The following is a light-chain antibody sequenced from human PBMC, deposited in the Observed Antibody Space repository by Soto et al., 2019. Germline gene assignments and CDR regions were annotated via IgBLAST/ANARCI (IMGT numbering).Light chain of an antibody. CDR1: QSVSSN. J-gene: IGKJ3*01. CDR2: GAS. CDR3: QQYNNWPFT. V-gene: IGKV3D-15*01. Sequence: EIVMTQSPGTLSVSPGERATLSCRASQSVSSNFAWYPQKPGQVPRLLIYGASTRATGIPARFSGSGSGTEFSPTISSLLSEDFAVYYCQQYNNWPFTFGPGTKVDIK.